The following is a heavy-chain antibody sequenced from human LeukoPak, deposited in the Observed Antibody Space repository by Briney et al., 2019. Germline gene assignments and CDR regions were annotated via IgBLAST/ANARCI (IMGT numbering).Heavy chain of an antibody. CDR1: GFTFSSYA. J-gene: IGHJ6*02. CDR2: ISYDGSNK. D-gene: IGHD2-2*02. V-gene: IGHV3-30-3*01. CDR3: ARDIVVVPAAIRYYYYGMDV. Sequence: GGSLRLSCAASGFTFSSYAMHWVRQAPGKGLEWVTVISYDGSNKYYADSVKGRFTISRDNSKNTLYLQMNSLRAEDTAVYYCARDIVVVPAAIRYYYYGMDVWGQGTTVTVSS.